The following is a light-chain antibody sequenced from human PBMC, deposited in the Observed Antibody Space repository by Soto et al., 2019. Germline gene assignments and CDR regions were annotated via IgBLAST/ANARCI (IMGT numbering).Light chain of an antibody. V-gene: IGKV3-15*01. CDR1: QSVSSD. Sequence: EIVMTQSPATLSVSPGERATLSCRASQSVSSDLAWYQQKPGQAPRLLIYGASTRATGIPARFSGSGSATECTLTISGLQSEDLAIFYCQQYNDWPLTFGGGTKVEIK. CDR3: QQYNDWPLT. J-gene: IGKJ4*01. CDR2: GAS.